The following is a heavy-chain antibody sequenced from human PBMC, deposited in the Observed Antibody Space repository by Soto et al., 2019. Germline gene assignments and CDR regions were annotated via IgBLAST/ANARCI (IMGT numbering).Heavy chain of an antibody. Sequence: PGGSLRLSCTASGFTFSSYEMNWVRQAPGKGLEWISYISTSGRTIFDAGSVKGRFTISRDNTRNTLFLQMDSLRPEDTAVYYCARQPAHVYEASPKWFDPWGQGTLFIVSS. CDR2: ISTSGRTI. V-gene: IGHV3-48*03. CDR1: GFTFSSYE. D-gene: IGHD3-16*01. J-gene: IGHJ5*02. CDR3: ARQPAHVYEASPKWFDP.